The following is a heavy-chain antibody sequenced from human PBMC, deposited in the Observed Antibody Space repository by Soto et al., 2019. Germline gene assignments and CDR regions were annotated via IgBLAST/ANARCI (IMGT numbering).Heavy chain of an antibody. D-gene: IGHD3-22*01. V-gene: IGHV3-30-3*01. CDR2: ISYDGSNK. Sequence: GGSLRLSCAASGFTFSSYAMHWVRQAPGKGLEWVAVISYDGSNKYYADSVKVRFTISRDNSKNTLYLQMNSLRAEDTAVYYCARDSVRGYYYDSSGYYVRRQNGGCGYWGQGTLVTVSS. J-gene: IGHJ4*02. CDR1: GFTFSSYA. CDR3: ARDSVRGYYYDSSGYYVRRQNGGCGY.